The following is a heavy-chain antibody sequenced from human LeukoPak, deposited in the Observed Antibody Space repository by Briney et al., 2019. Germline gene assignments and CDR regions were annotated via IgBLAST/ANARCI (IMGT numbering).Heavy chain of an antibody. CDR1: GGSISSSNW. CDR2: IYHSGST. V-gene: IGHV4-4*02. D-gene: IGHD4-17*01. CDR3: ARIYGDQYYFDY. J-gene: IGHJ4*02. Sequence: SGTLSLTCAVSGGSISSSNWWSWVRQPPGKGLEWIGEIYHSGSTNYNPSLKSRVTISVDTSKNQLSLKLSSVTAADTAVYYCARIYGDQYYFDYWGQGTLVTVSS.